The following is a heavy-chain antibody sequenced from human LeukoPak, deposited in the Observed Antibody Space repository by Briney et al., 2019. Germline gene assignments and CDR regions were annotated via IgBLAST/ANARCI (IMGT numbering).Heavy chain of an antibody. CDR3: ARRALRYCSSTSCPAQYYGVDV. V-gene: IGHV3-7*03. Sequence: GGSLRLSRAASGFTFSNAWMSWVRQAPGKGLEWVANTKEDGSEKYYVDSVKGRFTISRDNAKNSLYLQTNSLRAEDTAVYYCARRALRYCSSTSCPAQYYGVDVWGKGTTVTVSS. CDR2: TKEDGSEK. D-gene: IGHD2-2*01. J-gene: IGHJ6*04. CDR1: GFTFSNAW.